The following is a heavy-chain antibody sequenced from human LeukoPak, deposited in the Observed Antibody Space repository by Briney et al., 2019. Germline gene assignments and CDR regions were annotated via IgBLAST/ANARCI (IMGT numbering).Heavy chain of an antibody. CDR1: GGSLSSGGYY. CDR3: ARQYSSGWPWFDP. D-gene: IGHD6-19*01. V-gene: IGHV4-39*01. Sequence: SETLSLTSTVSGGSLSSGGYYWGWIRQPPGKGLEWIGSIFYSGSAYYNPSLKSRVTISADTSKNQFSLKLTSVTAADAALYYCARQYSSGWPWFDPWGQGTLVTVSS. J-gene: IGHJ5*02. CDR2: IFYSGSA.